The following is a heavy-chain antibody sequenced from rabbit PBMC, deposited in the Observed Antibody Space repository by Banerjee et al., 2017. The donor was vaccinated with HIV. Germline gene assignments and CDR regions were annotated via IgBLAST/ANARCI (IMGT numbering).Heavy chain of an antibody. Sequence: QSLEESGGDLVKPGASLTLTCTASGFDLSSYYYMCWVRQAPGKGLEWIACIYTGSSDNTYYASWAKGRFTISKTSSTTVTLQLPSLTAADTATYLCARDLAGVIGWNFNLWGPGTLVTVS. CDR1: GFDLSSYYY. J-gene: IGHJ4*01. D-gene: IGHD4-1*01. CDR3: ARDLAGVIGWNFNL. CDR2: IYTGSSDNT. V-gene: IGHV1S40*01.